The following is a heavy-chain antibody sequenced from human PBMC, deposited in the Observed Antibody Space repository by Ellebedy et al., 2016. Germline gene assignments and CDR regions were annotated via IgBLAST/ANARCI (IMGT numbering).Heavy chain of an antibody. V-gene: IGHV5-51*01. CDR1: GYSFTSYW. CDR3: ARAYYDSSGYYWEQEDYFDY. CDR2: IYPGDSDT. J-gene: IGHJ4*02. Sequence: GESLKISCKGSGYSFTSYWIGWVRQMPGKGLEWMGIIYPGDSDTRYSPSFQGQVTISADKSISTAYLQWSSLKASDTAMYYCARAYYDSSGYYWEQEDYFDYWGQGTLVTVSS. D-gene: IGHD3-22*01.